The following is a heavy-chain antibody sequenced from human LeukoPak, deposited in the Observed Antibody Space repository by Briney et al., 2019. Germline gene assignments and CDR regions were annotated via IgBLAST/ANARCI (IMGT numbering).Heavy chain of an antibody. Sequence: SETLSLTCTVSGGSISSYYWSWIRQPPGKGLEWIGYIYYSGSTNYNPSLKSRVTISVDTSKNQFSLKLSSVTAADTAVYYCARGGYCSRTSCYPHYYYGMDVWGQGTTVTVSS. V-gene: IGHV4-59*01. CDR3: ARGGYCSRTSCYPHYYYGMDV. D-gene: IGHD2-2*01. J-gene: IGHJ6*02. CDR2: IYYSGST. CDR1: GGSISSYY.